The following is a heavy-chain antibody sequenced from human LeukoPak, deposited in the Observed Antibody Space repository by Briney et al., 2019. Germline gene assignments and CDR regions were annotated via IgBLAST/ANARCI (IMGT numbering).Heavy chain of an antibody. Sequence: GGSLRLSCAASGFTFSNAWMNWVRQAPGKGLEWVGRIKSKTDGGATDYAAPVKGRFTISRDDSKNTLYLQMNSLKTEDTAVYYCTTGIAAAGTRYFQRWGQGTLVTVSS. CDR3: TTGIAAAGTRYFQR. CDR2: IKSKTDGGAT. D-gene: IGHD6-13*01. CDR1: GFTFSNAW. V-gene: IGHV3-15*07. J-gene: IGHJ1*01.